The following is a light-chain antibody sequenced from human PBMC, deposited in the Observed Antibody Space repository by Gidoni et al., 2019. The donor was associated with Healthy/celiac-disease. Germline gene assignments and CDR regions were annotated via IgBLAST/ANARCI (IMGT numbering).Light chain of an antibody. V-gene: IGKV3-15*01. CDR1: QSVSSN. J-gene: IGKJ5*01. Sequence: EIVITQSPATLSVSPGERATLSCRASQSVSSNLAWYQQKPGQAPRLLIYGASTRATGIPARFSGSGSGTEFTLTISSLKSEDFEVYYCQQYKNWTPITFGQGTRLEIK. CDR3: QQYKNWTPIT. CDR2: GAS.